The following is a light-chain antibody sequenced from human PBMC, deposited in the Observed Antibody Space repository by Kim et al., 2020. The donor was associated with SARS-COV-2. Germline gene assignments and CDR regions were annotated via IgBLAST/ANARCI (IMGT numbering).Light chain of an antibody. J-gene: IGKJ3*01. CDR3: KKYNSAPRT. Sequence: SIGDRVSITCRASKGISNYLDWYQQKPGKVPQLLIYAASTLQSGGPDRFSGSGSGTDFTLTISSLQPEDVATYYCKKYNSAPRTFGPGTKVDIK. V-gene: IGKV1-27*01. CDR2: AAS. CDR1: KGISNY.